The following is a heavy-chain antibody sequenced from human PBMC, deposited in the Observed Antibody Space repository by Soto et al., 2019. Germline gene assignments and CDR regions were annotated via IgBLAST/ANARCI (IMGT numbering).Heavy chain of an antibody. CDR2: IIPIFGTA. J-gene: IGHJ6*02. V-gene: IGHV1-69*12. Sequence: QVQLVQSGAEVKKPGSSVKVSCKASGGTFSSYAISWVRQAPGQGLEWMGGIIPIFGTANYAQKFQGRVTITADESTSTAYRELSSLRSEDTAVYYCAIHPRQNYYYGMDVWGQGTTVTVSS. CDR3: AIHPRQNYYYGMDV. CDR1: GGTFSSYA.